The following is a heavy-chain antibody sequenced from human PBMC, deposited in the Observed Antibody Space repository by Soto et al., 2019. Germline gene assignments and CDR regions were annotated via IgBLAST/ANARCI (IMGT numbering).Heavy chain of an antibody. D-gene: IGHD3-9*01. V-gene: IGHV3-21*06. CDR1: GFIFSSHT. Sequence: DVQLVESGGGLVKPGGSLRLSCAASGFIFSSHTMNWVGKAPGKGLEWVSSITGSSSYIFYADSVKGRFTISRDNAKNTVYLQMNSLRAEDTGVYYCARLVASETGYGMDVWGQGTTVTVSS. CDR2: ITGSSSYI. J-gene: IGHJ6*02. CDR3: ARLVASETGYGMDV.